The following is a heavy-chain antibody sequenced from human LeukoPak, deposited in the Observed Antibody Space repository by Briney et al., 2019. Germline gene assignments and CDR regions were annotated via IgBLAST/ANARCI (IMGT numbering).Heavy chain of an antibody. J-gene: IGHJ4*02. CDR3: ARSILDFGVVPKFDY. Sequence: GGSLRLSCAASGFTFSSYSINWVRQAPGKGLEWVSSISSSSSYIYYADSVKGRFTISRDNAKNSLYLQMNSLRAEDTAVYYCARSILDFGVVPKFDYWGQGTLATVSS. D-gene: IGHD3-3*01. V-gene: IGHV3-21*01. CDR1: GFTFSSYS. CDR2: ISSSSSYI.